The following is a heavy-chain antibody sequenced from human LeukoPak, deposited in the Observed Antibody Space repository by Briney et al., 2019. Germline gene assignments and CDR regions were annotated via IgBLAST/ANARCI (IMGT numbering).Heavy chain of an antibody. V-gene: IGHV4-59*01. D-gene: IGHD6-19*01. Sequence: SETLSLTCTVSGGSISSYYWSWIRQPPGKGLEWIGYTYYSGSTNYNPSLKSRVTISVDTSKNQFSLKLSSVTAADTAVYYCARDRLYSSGLYYYYYGMDVWGQGTTVTVSS. CDR2: TYYSGST. CDR3: ARDRLYSSGLYYYYYGMDV. CDR1: GGSISSYY. J-gene: IGHJ6*02.